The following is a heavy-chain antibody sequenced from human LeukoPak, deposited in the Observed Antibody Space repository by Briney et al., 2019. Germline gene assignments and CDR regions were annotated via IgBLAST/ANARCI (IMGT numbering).Heavy chain of an antibody. CDR3: ARDEALGGMSP. Sequence: SETLSLTCTVSGGSISSSSYYWGWIRQPPGKGLEWIGSIYYSGSTYYSPSLKSRVTISVDTSKNQFSLKLSSVTAADTAVYYCARDEALGGMSPWGQGTLVTVSS. CDR1: GGSISSSSYY. J-gene: IGHJ5*02. V-gene: IGHV4-39*07. CDR2: IYYSGST.